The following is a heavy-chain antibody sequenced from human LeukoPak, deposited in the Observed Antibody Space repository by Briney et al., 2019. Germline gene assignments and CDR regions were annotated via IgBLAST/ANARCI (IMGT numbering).Heavy chain of an antibody. V-gene: IGHV3-21*01. D-gene: IGHD1-26*01. J-gene: IGHJ4*02. CDR3: AKDRLVGGSGRHPLDY. Sequence: PGESLRLSCAASEFTFSSYTMTWVRQDPGKGLEWVSSISRSGDYIFYAGSVRGRFTISRDNAKNSLYLQMTSLRAEDTAVYYCAKDRLVGGSGRHPLDYRGQGTLVTVSS. CDR1: EFTFSSYT. CDR2: ISRSGDYI.